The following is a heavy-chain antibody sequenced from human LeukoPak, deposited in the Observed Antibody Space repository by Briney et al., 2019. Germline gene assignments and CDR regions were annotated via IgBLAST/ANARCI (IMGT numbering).Heavy chain of an antibody. CDR2: IIPIFSTA. CDR1: GGTFSSYA. CDR3: ASLSMSPDYYYYYTDV. V-gene: IGHV1-69*05. Sequence: SVKVSCKASGGTFSSYAISWVRQAPGQGLEWMGGIIPIFSTASYAQKFQGRVTITTDESTSTAYMELSSLRSEDTAVYYCASLSMSPDYYYYYTDVWGKGTTVTVSS. D-gene: IGHD2/OR15-2a*01. J-gene: IGHJ6*03.